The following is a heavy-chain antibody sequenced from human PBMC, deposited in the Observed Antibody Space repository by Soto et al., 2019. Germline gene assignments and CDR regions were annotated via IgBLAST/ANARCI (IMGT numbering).Heavy chain of an antibody. D-gene: IGHD4-17*01. V-gene: IGHV3-23*01. CDR2: ISGSGGST. CDR3: AKDVDGVGVTTPFDY. CDR1: GFTFSSYA. J-gene: IGHJ4*02. Sequence: HPGGSLRLSCAASGFTFSSYAMSWVRQAPGKGLEWVSAISGSGGSTYYADSVKGRFTISRDNSKNTLYLQMNSLRAEDTAVYYCAKDVDGVGVTTPFDYWGQGTLVTVSS.